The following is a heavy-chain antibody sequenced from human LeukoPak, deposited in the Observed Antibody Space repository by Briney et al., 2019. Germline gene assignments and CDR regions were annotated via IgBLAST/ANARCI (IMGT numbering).Heavy chain of an antibody. CDR1: GFTFSSYE. J-gene: IGHJ6*02. CDR3: ARRLPYYGMDV. CDR2: IGGNGSI. Sequence: PGGSLRLSCAASGFTFSSYEIHWVRQAPGKGLEWVSKIGGNGSIMYADSVKGRFTISTDSAKSSVYLQMNSLRAEDTAVYYCARRLPYYGMDVWGQGTTVTVSS. V-gene: IGHV3-48*03.